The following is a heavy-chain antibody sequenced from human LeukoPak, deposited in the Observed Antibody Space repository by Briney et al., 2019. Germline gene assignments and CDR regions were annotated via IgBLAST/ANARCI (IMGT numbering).Heavy chain of an antibody. D-gene: IGHD2-8*01. V-gene: IGHV4-61*02. CDR2: IYASGST. Sequence: SETLSLTCTVSGGSISSGSYYWSWIRQPAGKGLEWIGRIYASGSTDYNPSLKSRVTISLDTSKNQFSLKLNSVTAADTAVYYCARNGDVWGKGTTVTVSS. CDR1: GGSISSGSYY. J-gene: IGHJ6*04. CDR3: ARNGDV.